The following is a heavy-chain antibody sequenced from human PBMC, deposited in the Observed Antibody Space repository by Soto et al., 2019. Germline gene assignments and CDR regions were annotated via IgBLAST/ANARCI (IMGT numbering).Heavy chain of an antibody. V-gene: IGHV3-48*01. D-gene: IGHD1-26*01. CDR3: ARVGANSWFDP. CDR2: ISSGSGII. Sequence: PGGSLRLSCAASGFTFSSYAMNWVRQAPGKGLEWVSYISSGSGIIYYADSVKGRFTISRDNAKNSLYLHMNSLRAEDTVVYYCARVGANSWFDPWGQGTLVTVSS. CDR1: GFTFSSYA. J-gene: IGHJ5*02.